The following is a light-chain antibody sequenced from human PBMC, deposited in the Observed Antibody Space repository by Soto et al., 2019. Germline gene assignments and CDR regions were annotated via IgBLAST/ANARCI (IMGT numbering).Light chain of an antibody. V-gene: IGKV2-30*01. CDR1: DSTVSTDGDTL. Sequence: IVLTQSPLSLPVTLGQPASISCRSSDSTVSTDGDTLLNWVQQRPGQSPRRLIYRVSNRDFGVPDKFSGSGSGTEFTLKISSVEAEDVAIYYCMQCARWPYTFGQGTKLEI. J-gene: IGKJ2*01. CDR3: MQCARWPYT. CDR2: RVS.